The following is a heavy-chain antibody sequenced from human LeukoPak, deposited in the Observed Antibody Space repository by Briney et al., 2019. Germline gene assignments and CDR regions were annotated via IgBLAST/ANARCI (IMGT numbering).Heavy chain of an antibody. CDR3: TRDQGGHSSSWFEFDP. Sequence: GASVTVSCTASGYTFTNYYMHWVRQAPGQGLEWMGIINPSGGSTNYAQKFQGRVTMTRDTSTSTVYMELSSLRSEDTAVYYCTRDQGGHSSSWFEFDPWGQGTLVTVSS. D-gene: IGHD6-13*01. V-gene: IGHV1-46*01. CDR1: GYTFTNYY. CDR2: INPSGGST. J-gene: IGHJ5*02.